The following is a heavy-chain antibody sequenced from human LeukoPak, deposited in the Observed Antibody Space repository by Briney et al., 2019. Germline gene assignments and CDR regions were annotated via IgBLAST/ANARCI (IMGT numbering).Heavy chain of an antibody. CDR2: ITGSGGDS. V-gene: IGHV3-23*01. J-gene: IGHJ4*02. Sequence: GGSLRLSCAASGFTFDSYTMVWVRQAPGSGLEWVSAITGSGGDSYHADSVKGRFTVSRDNSKNTLFLQINSLRVDDTALYYCARGVSGWPYYLDFWGQGTLVTVSS. CDR3: ARGVSGWPYYLDF. CDR1: GFTFDSYT. D-gene: IGHD6-25*01.